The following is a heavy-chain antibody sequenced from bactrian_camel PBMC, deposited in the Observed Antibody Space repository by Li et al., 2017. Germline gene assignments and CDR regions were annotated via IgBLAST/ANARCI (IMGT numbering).Heavy chain of an antibody. V-gene: IGHV3S40*01. J-gene: IGHJ4*01. D-gene: IGHD2*01. CDR2: IRTGGGST. Sequence: VQLVESGGGLVQPGGSLRLSCVASRFSFSNYYMSWVRQVPGKEREWVATIRTGGGSTLHADSVKGRFTISQDYAKNTVYLQMNSLKPEDSAMYYCAADRFCSGSRLYGQGTQVTVS. CDR1: RFSFSNYY.